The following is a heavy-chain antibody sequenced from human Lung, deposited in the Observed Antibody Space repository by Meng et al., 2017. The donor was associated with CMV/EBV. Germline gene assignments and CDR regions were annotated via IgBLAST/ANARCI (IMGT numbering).Heavy chain of an antibody. CDR2: ISAYSGNT. CDR3: ARVVVHYYARGDNADYSDY. V-gene: IGHV1-18*04. D-gene: IGHD3-10*02. CDR1: TFNNYG. J-gene: IGHJ4*02. Sequence: TFNNYGRIWVRQATGKGLEWVGGISAYSGNTNYAQKIQDRVTMTTHTSSNTAYMELRSLRSDDTAIYYCARVVVHYYARGDNADYSDYWGQGTLVTVSS.